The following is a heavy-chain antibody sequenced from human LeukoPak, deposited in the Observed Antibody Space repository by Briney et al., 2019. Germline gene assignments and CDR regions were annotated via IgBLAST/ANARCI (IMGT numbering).Heavy chain of an antibody. J-gene: IGHJ4*02. V-gene: IGHV3-64D*09. CDR3: VKSLLGHCDSIICHYFDY. Sequence: GGSLRLSCSASGFTFSSYAMHWVRLAPGKGLEYVSGIGNSGGSTYYADLVKGRFTISRDNSKNTLSLQMSSLRAEDTAVCYCVKSLLGHCDSIICHYFDYWGQGTLVTVSS. CDR2: IGNSGGST. D-gene: IGHD2-2*01. CDR1: GFTFSSYA.